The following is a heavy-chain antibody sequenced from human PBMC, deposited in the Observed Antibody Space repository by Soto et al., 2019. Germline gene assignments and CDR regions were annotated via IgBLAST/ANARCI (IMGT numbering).Heavy chain of an antibody. Sequence: GASVKVSCKASGFTFTSSAVQWVRQARGQRLEWIGWIVVGSGNTNYAQKFQERVTITRDMSTSTAYMELSSLRSEDTAVYYCAADDSSSSSEFYYYYYGMDLWGQGTTVTVSS. J-gene: IGHJ6*02. CDR3: AADDSSSSSEFYYYYYGMDL. D-gene: IGHD6-6*01. CDR2: IVVGSGNT. CDR1: GFTFTSSA. V-gene: IGHV1-58*01.